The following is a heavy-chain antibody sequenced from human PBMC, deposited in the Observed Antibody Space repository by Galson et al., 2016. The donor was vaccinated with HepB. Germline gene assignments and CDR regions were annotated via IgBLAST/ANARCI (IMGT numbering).Heavy chain of an antibody. V-gene: IGHV3-64D*06. CDR1: GFTFSRYA. Sequence: SLRLSCAGSGFTFSRYAMLWVRQAPGKGLEYVSSISSKGGSTYYADSMKGRLSISRDNSKNTLYLQMSGLRGEATAVYYCVKGPKEQPDNWLDPWGQGTLVTVSS. D-gene: IGHD6-13*01. J-gene: IGHJ5*02. CDR2: ISSKGGST. CDR3: VKGPKEQPDNWLDP.